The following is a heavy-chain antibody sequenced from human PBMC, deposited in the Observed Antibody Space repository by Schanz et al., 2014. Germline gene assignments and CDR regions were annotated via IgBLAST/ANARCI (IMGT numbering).Heavy chain of an antibody. CDR1: GFTFSTYA. V-gene: IGHV3-15*02. Sequence: EVKLLESGGTLVRPGGSLRLSCAASGFTFSTYAMAWVRQARGKGLEWVGRIKGKTDGGTADYAAPMKGRFTISRDDSKNTLFLQMNSLRAEDTAVYYCARAGYDADNWFDPWGQGTLVTVSS. CDR2: IKGKTDGGTA. J-gene: IGHJ5*02. CDR3: ARAGYDADNWFDP. D-gene: IGHD2-2*01.